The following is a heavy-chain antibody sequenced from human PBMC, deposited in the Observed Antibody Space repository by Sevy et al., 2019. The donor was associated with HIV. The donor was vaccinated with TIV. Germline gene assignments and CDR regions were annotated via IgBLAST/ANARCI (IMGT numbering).Heavy chain of an antibody. V-gene: IGHV3-11*01. CDR3: ASLEDTAMVDY. D-gene: IGHD5-18*01. Sequence: GGSLRLSCAASGFTFSDYYMSWIRQAPGKGLEWVSYISSSGSTIYYAASVKGRSTISRDNAKNSLYLQMNSLRAEDTAVYYCASLEDTAMVDYWGQGTLVTVSS. J-gene: IGHJ4*02. CDR2: ISSSGSTI. CDR1: GFTFSDYY.